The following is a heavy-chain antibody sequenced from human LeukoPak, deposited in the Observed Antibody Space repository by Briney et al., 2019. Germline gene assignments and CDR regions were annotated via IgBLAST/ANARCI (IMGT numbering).Heavy chain of an antibody. D-gene: IGHD3-10*01. CDR2: ISYDGSNK. CDR3: AAYMVRGVIRTGAYYGMDV. CDR1: GFIFSSYA. Sequence: GGSLRLSCAASGFIFSSYAMHWVRQAPGKGLEWVAVISYDGSNKYYADSVEGRFTISRDNSKNTLYLQMNSLRTEDTAVYYCAAYMVRGVIRTGAYYGMDVWGKGTTVTVSS. J-gene: IGHJ6*04. V-gene: IGHV3-30*04.